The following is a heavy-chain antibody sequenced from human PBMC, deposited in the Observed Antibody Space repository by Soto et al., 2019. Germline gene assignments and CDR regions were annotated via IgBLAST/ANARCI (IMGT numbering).Heavy chain of an antibody. J-gene: IGHJ4*02. Sequence: QITLKESGPTLVKPTQTLTLTCTFSGFSLSSSRVAVGWIRQPPGKALEWLALIYWDDDKRYSPSLQSRLTIAKVTSKNQVVLTMTNMDPVDTATYYCAHQARLDSVMVARNYFDYWGQGILVTVSS. CDR1: GFSLSSSRVA. CDR2: IYWDDDK. CDR3: AHQARLDSVMVARNYFDY. V-gene: IGHV2-5*02. D-gene: IGHD5-18*01.